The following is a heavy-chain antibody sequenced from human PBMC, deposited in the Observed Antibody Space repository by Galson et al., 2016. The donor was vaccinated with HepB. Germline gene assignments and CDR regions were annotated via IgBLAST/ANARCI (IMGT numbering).Heavy chain of an antibody. CDR2: IDWDDDK. D-gene: IGHD1-14*01. J-gene: IGHJ4*02. CDR3: ARTDGTYFDY. Sequence: PALVKPTQTLTLPCAFSGFSLSSTGMRVSWIRQPPGKALEWLARIDWDDDKFYSTSLKTRLTISKDTSKNQVVLTVTNMDPVDTAPYYCARTDGTYFDYRGQGTLVTVSS. CDR1: GFSLSSTGMR. V-gene: IGHV2-70*04.